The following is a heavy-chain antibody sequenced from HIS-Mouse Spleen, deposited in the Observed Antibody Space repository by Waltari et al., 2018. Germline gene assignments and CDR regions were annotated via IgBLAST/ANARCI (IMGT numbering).Heavy chain of an antibody. CDR3: ARESGGSKIFDY. J-gene: IGHJ4*02. Sequence: QVQLQESGPGLVKPSETLSLTCTVPGGSISSYYWSWTRQPAGKGLELIGRIYTSGSTNYNPSLKSRVTMSVDTSKNQFSLKLSSVTAADTAVYYCARESGGSKIFDYWGQGTLVTVSS. CDR1: GGSISSYY. D-gene: IGHD1-26*01. CDR2: IYTSGST. V-gene: IGHV4-4*07.